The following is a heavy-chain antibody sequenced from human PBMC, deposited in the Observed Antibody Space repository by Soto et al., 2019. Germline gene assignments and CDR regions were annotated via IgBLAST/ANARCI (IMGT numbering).Heavy chain of an antibody. CDR1: GFTFSSYG. CDR2: IWYDGSNK. Sequence: QVQLVESGGGVVQPGRSLRLSCAASGFTFSSYGMHWVRQAPGKGLEWVAVIWYDGSNKYYADSVKGRFTISRDNSKNTLYLQMNSLRAEDTAVYYCARDLAPDDILGPLYWGQGTLVTVSS. D-gene: IGHD3-9*01. CDR3: ARDLAPDDILGPLY. V-gene: IGHV3-33*01. J-gene: IGHJ4*02.